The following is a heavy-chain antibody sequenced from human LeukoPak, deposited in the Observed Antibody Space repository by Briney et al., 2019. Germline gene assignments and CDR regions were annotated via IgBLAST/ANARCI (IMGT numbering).Heavy chain of an antibody. CDR1: GGSISNYY. Sequence: SETLSLTCTVSGGSISNYYWSWIRQPAGKGLEWIGRIYSSGSTNYNPSLKSRVTMSVDTSKNQFSLKLTSVTAADTAVYYCARVYVYGDYPLDIWGQGTMVTVSS. J-gene: IGHJ3*02. CDR2: IYSSGST. D-gene: IGHD4-17*01. V-gene: IGHV4-4*07. CDR3: ARVYVYGDYPLDI.